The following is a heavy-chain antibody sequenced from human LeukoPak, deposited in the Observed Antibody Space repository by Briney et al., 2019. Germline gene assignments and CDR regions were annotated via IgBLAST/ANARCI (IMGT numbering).Heavy chain of an antibody. Sequence: GESLKTSCKGSGYSFSNYWIGWVRQMPGKGLEWMGIIYPGDSDTRYSPSFQGNVTISADNSISTAYLQWSSLKASDTAMYYCATYSGVWDLLNWGQGTLVAVSS. CDR2: IYPGDSDT. V-gene: IGHV5-51*01. CDR3: ATYSGVWDLLN. D-gene: IGHD1-26*01. CDR1: GYSFSNYW. J-gene: IGHJ4*02.